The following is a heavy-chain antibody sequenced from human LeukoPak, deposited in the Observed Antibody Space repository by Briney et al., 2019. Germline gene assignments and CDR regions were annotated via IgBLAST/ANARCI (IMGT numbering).Heavy chain of an antibody. CDR2: INPTGGST. V-gene: IGHV1-46*01. CDR1: GYTFTRYA. CDR3: ARDNSVGDNAWWFDP. Sequence: ASVKVSCKASGYTFTRYAMNWVRQAPGQGLEWMGLINPTGGSTGYAQKFQGRVTMTRDMSTSTGYMELSSLRSEDTAIYYCARDNSVGDNAWWFDPWGQGTLVTVSS. D-gene: IGHD1-26*01. J-gene: IGHJ5*02.